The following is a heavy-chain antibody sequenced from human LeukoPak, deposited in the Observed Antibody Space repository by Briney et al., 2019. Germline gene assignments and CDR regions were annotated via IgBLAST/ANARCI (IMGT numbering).Heavy chain of an antibody. V-gene: IGHV3-7*01. D-gene: IGHD2-8*01. CDR2: IKQDGSEK. CDR1: GFTFSRYW. Sequence: PGGSLRLSCAASGFTFSRYWMTWVRQAPGKGLEWVANIKQDGSEKYYVDSVKGRFTISRDNSKNTLYLQMNSLRAEDTAVYYCASDPVLGGDAFDIWGQGTMVTVSS. J-gene: IGHJ3*02. CDR3: ASDPVLGGDAFDI.